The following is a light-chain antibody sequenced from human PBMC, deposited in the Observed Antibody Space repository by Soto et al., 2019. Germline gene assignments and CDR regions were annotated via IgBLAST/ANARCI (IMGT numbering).Light chain of an antibody. CDR3: HQYSSSRRT. CDR1: QSVSSNF. J-gene: IGKJ1*01. V-gene: IGKV3-20*01. CDR2: GAS. Sequence: EIVLTQSPGTLSLSPGERATFSCRASQSVSSNFLAWYQQKPGQAPRLLIYGASNRAAGIPDRFSGSGSGTDFTLTISRLEPEDFAVYYCHQYSSSRRTFGQGTKVDIK.